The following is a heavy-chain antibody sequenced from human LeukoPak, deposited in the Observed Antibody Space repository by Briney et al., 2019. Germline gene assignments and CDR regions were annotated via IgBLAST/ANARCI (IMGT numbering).Heavy chain of an antibody. D-gene: IGHD5-18*01. CDR1: GYTFTDYA. V-gene: IGHV1-3*01. Sequence: ASVKVSCKASGYTFTDYAMHWVRQAPGQRLEWMGWINAGNGNTKYSQKFQGRVTITRDTSASTAYMELSSLRSEDTAVYYCARDSRGYSYGYGYWGQGTLVTVSS. J-gene: IGHJ4*02. CDR2: INAGNGNT. CDR3: ARDSRGYSYGYGY.